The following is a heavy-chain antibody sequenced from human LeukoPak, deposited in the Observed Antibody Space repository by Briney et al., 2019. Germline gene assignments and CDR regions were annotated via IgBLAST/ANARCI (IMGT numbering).Heavy chain of an antibody. CDR1: GYTFTSYY. Sequence: GAPVNPSCRASGYTFTSYYIHWVRQAPGQGLEWMGIINPSGGSTSYAQRFQGRITLTRDTSTSTVYMELSSLRSEDTAVYYCARGPRGYFDLGGRDTVDTVSS. V-gene: IGHV1-46*01. CDR3: ARGPRGYFDL. J-gene: IGHJ2*01. CDR2: INPSGGST.